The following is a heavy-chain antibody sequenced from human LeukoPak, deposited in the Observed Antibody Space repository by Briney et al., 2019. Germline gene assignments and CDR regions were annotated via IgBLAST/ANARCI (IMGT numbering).Heavy chain of an antibody. V-gene: IGHV1-3*01. CDR1: GYTFTSYY. J-gene: IGHJ6*02. Sequence: ASVKVFCKASGYTFTSYYMHWVRQAPGQRLEWMGWINAGNGNTKYSQKFQGRVTITRDTSASTAYMELSSLRSEDTAVYYCARTYDYGDYLDRYYGMDVWGQGTTVTVSS. D-gene: IGHD4-17*01. CDR3: ARTYDYGDYLDRYYGMDV. CDR2: INAGNGNT.